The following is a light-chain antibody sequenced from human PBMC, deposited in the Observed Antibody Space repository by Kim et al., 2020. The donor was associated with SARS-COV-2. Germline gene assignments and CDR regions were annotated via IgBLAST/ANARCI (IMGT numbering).Light chain of an antibody. CDR3: QAWDSSTFYV. Sequence: YELTQPPSVSVSPGQTASITCSGDKLGDKYACWYQQKPGQSPVLVIYQDSKRPSGIPERFSGSNSGNTATLTISGTQAMDEADYYCQAWDSSTFYVFGGGTKVTVL. CDR1: KLGDKY. V-gene: IGLV3-1*01. J-gene: IGLJ3*02. CDR2: QDS.